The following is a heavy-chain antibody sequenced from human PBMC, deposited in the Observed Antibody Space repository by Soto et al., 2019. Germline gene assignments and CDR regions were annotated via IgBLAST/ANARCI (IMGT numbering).Heavy chain of an antibody. J-gene: IGHJ6*02. Sequence: QVQLQESGPGLVKPSQTLSLTCTVSGGSVSSGGYYWSWIRQHPGKGLEWIGYISYSGSTYYNPSLKCRPTISVATSKNKLSLKLSSVTAADTAVDYCARALPSYYYCGMDVWGQGTTVTVSS. CDR1: GGSVSSGGYY. CDR3: ARALPSYYYCGMDV. CDR2: ISYSGST. V-gene: IGHV4-31*03.